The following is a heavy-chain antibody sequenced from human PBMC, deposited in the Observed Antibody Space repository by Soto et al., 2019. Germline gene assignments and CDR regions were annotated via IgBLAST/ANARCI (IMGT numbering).Heavy chain of an antibody. D-gene: IGHD2-21*01. CDR2: ISGGASDK. Sequence: EVQLVESGGGLVQPGGSLRLSCEASGFMFSPYWMSWVRQDPGKGLEWVATISGGASDKFYVDSVKGRFTISRDDAKNSVYLQQNSLRDEDTAVYYCVREDWHRFDSWGQGTLVTVSS. J-gene: IGHJ4*02. CDR3: VREDWHRFDS. V-gene: IGHV3-7*01. CDR1: GFMFSPYW.